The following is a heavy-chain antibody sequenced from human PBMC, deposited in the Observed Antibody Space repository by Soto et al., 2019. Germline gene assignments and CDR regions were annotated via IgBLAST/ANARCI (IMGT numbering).Heavy chain of an antibody. V-gene: IGHV4-59*01. CDR2: VYYSGNT. CDR3: ARGWGFGVNYYYFDF. D-gene: IGHD2-8*01. J-gene: IGHJ4*02. CDR1: DGSISTYY. Sequence: QVHLQESGPGVVKPSETLSLTCTVSDGSISTYYWTWIRQPPGKGLEWIGFVYYSGNTNYNASLKSRVTMSVVTSKNQFVLKLNSVTAADTAVYFCARGWGFGVNYYYFDFWGQGSLVTVSS.